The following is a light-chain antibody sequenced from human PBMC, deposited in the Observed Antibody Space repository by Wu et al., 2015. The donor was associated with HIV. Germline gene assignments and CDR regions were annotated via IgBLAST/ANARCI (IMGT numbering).Light chain of an antibody. CDR3: LQFSNYPPT. CDR2: GAS. CDR1: QGISSA. Sequence: AIQLTQSPSSLSASVGDRVIITCRASQGISSALAWLQQRPGKAPNLLIYGASILESGVPSRFSGSGSGTDFTLTISSLQPEDFATYYCLQFSNYPPTFGGGTKVQIK. J-gene: IGKJ4*01. V-gene: IGKV1D-13*01.